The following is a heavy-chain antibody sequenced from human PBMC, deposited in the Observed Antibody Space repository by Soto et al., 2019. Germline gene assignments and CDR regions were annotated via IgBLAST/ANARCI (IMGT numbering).Heavy chain of an antibody. V-gene: IGHV3-33*01. CDR3: ARVAATDERYHYYYYGMDV. CDR1: GFIFSNYG. J-gene: IGHJ6*01. D-gene: IGHD6-13*01. CDR2: MWYDGSIK. Sequence: GGSLRLSCAASGFIFSNYGMHWVRQAPGKGLEWVAVMWYDGSIKYYGDSVKGRFTISRDNSKNTLDLQMNSLRAEDTAVYYCARVAATDERYHYYYYGMDVWGQRTTVTVPP.